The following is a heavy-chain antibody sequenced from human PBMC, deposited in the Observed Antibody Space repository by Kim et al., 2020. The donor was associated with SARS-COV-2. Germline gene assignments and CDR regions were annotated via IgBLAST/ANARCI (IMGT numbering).Heavy chain of an antibody. V-gene: IGHV4-39*01. Sequence: SETLSLTCTVSGGSISSSSYYWGWIRQPPGKGLEWIGSIYYSGSTYYNSSLKSRVTISVDTSKNQFSLKLSSVTAADTAVYYCARQRITMLVGSRWFDPWGQGTLVTVSS. CDR2: IYYSGST. J-gene: IGHJ5*02. CDR1: GGSISSSSYY. CDR3: ARQRITMLVGSRWFDP. D-gene: IGHD3-22*01.